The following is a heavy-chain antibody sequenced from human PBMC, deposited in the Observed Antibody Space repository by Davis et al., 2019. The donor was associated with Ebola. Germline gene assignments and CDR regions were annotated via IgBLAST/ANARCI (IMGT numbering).Heavy chain of an antibody. CDR2: ISAYNGNT. V-gene: IGHV1-18*01. CDR3: ARGLLRYFDWSPILYGMDV. Sequence: SVKVSCKASGYTFTSSGISWVRQAPGQGLEWMGWISAYNGNTNYAQKLQGRVTMTTDTSTSTAYMELRSLRSDDTAVYYCARGLLRYFDWSPILYGMDVWGKGTTVTVSS. J-gene: IGHJ6*04. D-gene: IGHD3-9*01. CDR1: GYTFTSSG.